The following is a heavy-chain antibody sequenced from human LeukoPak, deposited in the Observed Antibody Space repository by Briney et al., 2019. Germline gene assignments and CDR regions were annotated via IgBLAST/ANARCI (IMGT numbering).Heavy chain of an antibody. CDR2: INHSGST. CDR3: ARWGGHRELQSTN. V-gene: IGHV4-34*01. D-gene: IGHD1-7*01. Sequence: SETLSLTCAVYGGSFSGYYWSWIRQPPGKGLEWIGEINHSGSTNYNPSLKSRVTISVDTSKNQFSLKLSSVTAADTAVYYCARWGGHRELQSTNWGQGTLVTVSS. J-gene: IGHJ4*02. CDR1: GGSFSGYY.